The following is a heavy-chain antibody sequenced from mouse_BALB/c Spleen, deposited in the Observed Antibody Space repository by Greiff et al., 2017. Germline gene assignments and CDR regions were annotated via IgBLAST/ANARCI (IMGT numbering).Heavy chain of an antibody. J-gene: IGHJ2*01. CDR2: IDPSDSET. V-gene: IGHV1S126*01. CDR3: ARFYYYGSSYFDY. Sequence: VQLQQSGPQLVRPGASVKISCKASGYSFTSYWMHWVKQRPGQGLEWIGMIDPSDSETRLNQKFKDKATLTVDKSSSTAYMQLSSPTSEDSAVYYCARFYYYGSSYFDYWGQGTTLTVSS. D-gene: IGHD1-1*01. CDR1: GYSFTSYW.